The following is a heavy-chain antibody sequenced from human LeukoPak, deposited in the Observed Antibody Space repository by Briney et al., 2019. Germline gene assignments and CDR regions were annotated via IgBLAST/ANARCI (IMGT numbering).Heavy chain of an antibody. D-gene: IGHD3-10*01. CDR2: ISGSGGST. CDR1: GFTFSSYA. Sequence: GGSLRLSCAASGFTFSSYAMSWVRQAPGKGLEWVSAISGSGGSTYYADSVKGRFTISRDNSKNTLYLQMNSLRAEDTAVYYCAKEPQSWTNYYGSGSYYDYWGQGTLVTVSS. V-gene: IGHV3-23*01. J-gene: IGHJ4*02. CDR3: AKEPQSWTNYYGSGSYYDY.